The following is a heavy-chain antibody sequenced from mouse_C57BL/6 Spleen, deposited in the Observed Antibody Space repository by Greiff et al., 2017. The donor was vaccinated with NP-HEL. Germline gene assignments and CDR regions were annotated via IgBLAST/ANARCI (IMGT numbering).Heavy chain of an antibody. CDR2: INPNNGGT. J-gene: IGHJ4*01. CDR1: GYTFTDYY. V-gene: IGHV1-26*01. CDR3: ARWGGYSYAMDY. Sequence: EVQLQQSGPELVKPGASVKISCKASGYTFTDYYMNWVKQSHGKSLEWIGDINPNNGGTSYNQKFKGKATLTVDKSSSTAYMELRSLTSEDSAVYYCARWGGYSYAMDYWGQGTSVTVSS. D-gene: IGHD2-3*01.